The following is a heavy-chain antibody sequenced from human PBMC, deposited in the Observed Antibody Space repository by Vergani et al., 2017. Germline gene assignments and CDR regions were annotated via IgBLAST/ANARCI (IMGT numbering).Heavy chain of an antibody. Sequence: EVQLVESGGGLVKPGGSLRLSCGASGFTFSTYSMIWVRQAPGKGLEWVSSISSSSSYVFYRDSVEGRFTITRDNAKKSVYLQMNSLRAEDTAMYFCARGLWDCTHIRCSPPSYWGQGTQVTVSS. CDR2: ISSSSSYV. V-gene: IGHV3-21*01. D-gene: IGHD2-8*01. CDR1: GFTFSTYS. CDR3: ARGLWDCTHIRCSPPSY. J-gene: IGHJ4*02.